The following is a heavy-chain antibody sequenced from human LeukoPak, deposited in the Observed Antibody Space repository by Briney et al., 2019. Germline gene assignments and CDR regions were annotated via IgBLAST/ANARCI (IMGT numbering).Heavy chain of an antibody. Sequence: GGSLRLSCAASGFTFSSYWMHWVRQAPGKGLVWVSRINSDGSSTSYADSVKGRFTISRDNSKNTLYLQMNSLRAEDTAVYYCARDSGYSSSWYSAKAFDIWGQGTMVTVSS. D-gene: IGHD6-13*01. CDR1: GFTFSSYW. V-gene: IGHV3-74*01. CDR3: ARDSGYSSSWYSAKAFDI. J-gene: IGHJ3*02. CDR2: INSDGSST.